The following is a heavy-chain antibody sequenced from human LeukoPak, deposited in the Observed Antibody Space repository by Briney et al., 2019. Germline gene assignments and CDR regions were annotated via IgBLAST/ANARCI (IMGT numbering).Heavy chain of an antibody. CDR3: ARTYGFGRGPPGDAFDN. Sequence: GGSLRLSCAASGFTLRSYTMNWVRQAPGKGLEWVSSIGISSNKIYYADSVKGRFIISRDNAKNSVYLQMNSLRAEDTAVYYCARTYGFGRGPPGDAFDNWGPGTLVTVSS. J-gene: IGHJ3*02. V-gene: IGHV3-21*01. CDR2: IGISSNKI. D-gene: IGHD3-3*01. CDR1: GFTLRSYT.